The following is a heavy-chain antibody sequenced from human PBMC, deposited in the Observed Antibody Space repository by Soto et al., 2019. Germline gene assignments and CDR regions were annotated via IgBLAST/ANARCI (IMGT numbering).Heavy chain of an antibody. CDR1: GFTFSDYG. CDR2: ISYDGSNK. CDR3: AKDLQDIVVVPGAMSYHYPYGMDV. Sequence: PGGSLRLSCAASGFTFSDYGMHWVRQAPGKGLEWVAVISYDGSNKYYADSVKGRFTISRDNSKNTLYLQMNSLRGEDTDVYYCAKDLQDIVVVPGAMSYHYPYGMDVWGQGTTVTVSS. V-gene: IGHV3-30*18. J-gene: IGHJ6*02. D-gene: IGHD2-2*01.